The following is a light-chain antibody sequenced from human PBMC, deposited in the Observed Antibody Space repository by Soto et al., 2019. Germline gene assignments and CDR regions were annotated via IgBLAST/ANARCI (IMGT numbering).Light chain of an antibody. CDR2: EVN. V-gene: IGLV2-8*01. CDR1: NSDVGGYNY. Sequence: QSALTQPPSASVSPGQSVTISCTGTNSDVGGYNYVSWYQQYPGKAPKLIIYEVNERPSGVPDRFSGSKSGNTASLTVSGLQTADEADYYCSSYAGSNWYVFGTGTKFTVL. CDR3: SSYAGSNWYV. J-gene: IGLJ1*01.